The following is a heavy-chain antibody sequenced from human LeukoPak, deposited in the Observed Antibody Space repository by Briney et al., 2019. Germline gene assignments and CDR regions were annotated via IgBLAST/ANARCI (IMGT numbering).Heavy chain of an antibody. CDR3: AKDNVIVGGYYFDY. CDR2: ISYDGSNK. Sequence: GGSLRLSCAASGFTFSSYVMHWVRQAPGKGLEWVAVISYDGSNKYYADSVKGRFTISRDNSKNTLYLQMNSLRAEDTAVYYCAKDNVIVGGYYFDYWGQGTLVTVSS. CDR1: GFTFSSYV. J-gene: IGHJ4*02. V-gene: IGHV3-30*18. D-gene: IGHD1-26*01.